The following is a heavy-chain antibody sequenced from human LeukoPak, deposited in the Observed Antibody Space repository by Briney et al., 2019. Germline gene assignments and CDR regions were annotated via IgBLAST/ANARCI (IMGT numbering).Heavy chain of an antibody. V-gene: IGHV3-7*01. J-gene: IGHJ4*02. CDR1: KLTFSNYW. D-gene: IGHD3-10*01. CDR2: IRQDGTER. Sequence: GGSLRLSCAASKLTFSNYWMNWVRQAPGQGLESVANIRQDGTERSYVDSVKGRFTISRDNAKNTLFLQMNSLRAEDTAVYCCARDLSLTMVRGVIDWGQGTLVTVSS. CDR3: ARDLSLTMVRGVID.